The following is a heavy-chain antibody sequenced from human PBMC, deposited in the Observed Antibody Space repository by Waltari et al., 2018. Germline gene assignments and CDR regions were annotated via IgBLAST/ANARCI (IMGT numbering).Heavy chain of an antibody. Sequence: EVQLVESGGGLVQPGGSLRLSCAASGFTVSNKYMTWVRQAPGKGLEYVSVIYSDGRTYDAESVKGRVTISRDNSKNTLYLQMNSLRAEDTAVYFCAGRDNGFDFFDYWGQGTLVTVSS. V-gene: IGHV3-66*02. CDR1: GFTVSNKY. CDR3: AGRDNGFDFFDY. D-gene: IGHD5-12*01. CDR2: IYSDGRT. J-gene: IGHJ4*02.